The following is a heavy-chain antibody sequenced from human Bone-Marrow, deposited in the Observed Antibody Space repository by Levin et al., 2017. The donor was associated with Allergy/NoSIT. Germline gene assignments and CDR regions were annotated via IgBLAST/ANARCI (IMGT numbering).Heavy chain of an antibody. Sequence: GESLKISCAASGFTVSRNYMSWVRQAPEKGLEWVSLIYSGGDTQYADSVKGRFTISRDNSKNTLYLQMNSLRADDTAVYYCARDGVGTAAGTPWGQGTLVTVSS. CDR2: IYSGGDT. D-gene: IGHD6-13*01. J-gene: IGHJ4*02. CDR1: GFTVSRNY. CDR3: ARDGVGTAAGTP. V-gene: IGHV3-66*01.